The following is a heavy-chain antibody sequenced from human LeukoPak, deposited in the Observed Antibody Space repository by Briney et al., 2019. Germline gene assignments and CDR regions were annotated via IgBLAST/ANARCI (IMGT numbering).Heavy chain of an antibody. Sequence: GGSLRLSCAASGFTFSDYYVRWIRQAPGKGLEWVSYISSSGSTIYYADSVKGRFTISRDNAKNSLYLQMNSLRAEDTAVYYCARDTYYDFWSGYPAYMDVWGKGTTVTVSS. V-gene: IGHV3-11*01. CDR2: ISSSGSTI. CDR1: GFTFSDYY. J-gene: IGHJ6*03. CDR3: ARDTYYDFWSGYPAYMDV. D-gene: IGHD3-3*01.